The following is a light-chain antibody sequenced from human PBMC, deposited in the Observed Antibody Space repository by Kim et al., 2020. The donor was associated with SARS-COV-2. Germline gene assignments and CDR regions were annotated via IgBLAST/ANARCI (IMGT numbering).Light chain of an antibody. V-gene: IGKV1-9*01. CDR3: QQLNKYPRT. J-gene: IGKJ1*01. Sequence: ASVGRGVTITSLASQGISKLVAWYQQKPGRAPKLLIYAASTLQRGVPSRFSGRESGTDITLTISSQQPEDFATYYWQQLNKYPRTFGHGTKVDIK. CDR2: AAS. CDR1: QGISKL.